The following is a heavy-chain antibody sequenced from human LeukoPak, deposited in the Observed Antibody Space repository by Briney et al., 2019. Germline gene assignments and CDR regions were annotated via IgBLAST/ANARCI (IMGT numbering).Heavy chain of an antibody. J-gene: IGHJ4*02. CDR3: ARVIAAAGIDYFDY. CDR1: GFTFSGYS. V-gene: IGHV3-48*01. CDR2: INSPSSTI. Sequence: GGSLRLSCVASGFTFSGYSLNWVRQAPGKGLEWLSYINSPSSTIYYADSVKGRFTISRDNSKNTLYLQMNSLRAEDTAVYYCARVIAAAGIDYFDYWGQGTLVTVSS. D-gene: IGHD6-13*01.